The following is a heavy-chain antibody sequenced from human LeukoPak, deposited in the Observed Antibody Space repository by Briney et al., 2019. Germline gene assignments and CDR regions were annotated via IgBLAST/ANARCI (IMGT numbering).Heavy chain of an antibody. V-gene: IGHV3-33*01. D-gene: IGHD3-10*01. CDR1: GFAFSSYG. CDR3: ARGLDSYFDY. Sequence: GGSLRLSCAASGFAFSSYGMHWVRQAPGKGLEWVAVIWYDGSNKYYADSVKGRFTISRDNSKNTLYLQMNGLRAEDTAVYYCARGLDSYFDYWGQGTLVTVSS. J-gene: IGHJ4*02. CDR2: IWYDGSNK.